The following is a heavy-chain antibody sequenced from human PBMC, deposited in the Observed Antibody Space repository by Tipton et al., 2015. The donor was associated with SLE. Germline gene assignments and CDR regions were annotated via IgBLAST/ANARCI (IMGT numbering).Heavy chain of an antibody. CDR3: AREGGSYSSSWYFDY. J-gene: IGHJ4*02. V-gene: IGHV4-61*01. CDR1: GGSISSSSYY. CDR2: IYYSGST. D-gene: IGHD6-13*01. Sequence: TLSLTCTVSGGSISSSSYYWGWIRQPPGKGLEWIGYIYYSGSTNYNPSLKSRVTISVDTSKNQFSLKLSSVTAADTAVYYRAREGGSYSSSWYFDYWGQGTLVTVSS.